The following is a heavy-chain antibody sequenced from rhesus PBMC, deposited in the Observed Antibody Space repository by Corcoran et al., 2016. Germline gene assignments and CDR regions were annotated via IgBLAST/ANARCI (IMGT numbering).Heavy chain of an antibody. CDR1: GGSMSESSF. Sequence: QVRLQESGPGLVKSSETLSLTCAVSGGSMSESSFWNWIRQPPGKGLEWIGNIYANSVTTYNPSLKSRVTISTDTSNNQFFLKVTSVTAADTAVYYCASPFERGRFEVWGAGILVTVSS. CDR3: ASPFERGRFEV. CDR2: IYANSVTT. D-gene: IGHD3-34*01. V-gene: IGHV4S9*01. J-gene: IGHJ5-1*01.